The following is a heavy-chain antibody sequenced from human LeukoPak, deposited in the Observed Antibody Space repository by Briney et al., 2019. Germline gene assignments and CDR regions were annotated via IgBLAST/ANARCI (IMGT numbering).Heavy chain of an antibody. CDR2: IRSNIFDGTA. CDR1: GFPFGYYA. Sequence: GSLRLSCTTSGFPFGYYAINWVRPAPGKGLEWVGFIRSNIFDGTADYAASVRGRFTISRDDSKSIAYLQMSSLKNEDTAVYFCARARVAARPVGYYYYMDVWGKGTTVTVSS. CDR3: ARARVAARPVGYYYYMDV. D-gene: IGHD6-6*01. V-gene: IGHV3-49*04. J-gene: IGHJ6*03.